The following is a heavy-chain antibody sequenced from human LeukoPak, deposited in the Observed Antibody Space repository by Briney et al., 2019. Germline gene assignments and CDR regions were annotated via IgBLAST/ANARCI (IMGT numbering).Heavy chain of an antibody. J-gene: IGHJ6*02. CDR1: GCTFSSCY. D-gene: IGHD6-19*01. CDR3: AKDYSSGGGYYYYGMDV. CDR2: IISSGSSI. Sequence: SCAAAGCTFSSCYRRWRGRAAGKGGEGGSYIISSGSSIYYSDSVKGRFTISRDNAKNSMYLQMNSLRAEDTALYYCAKDYSSGGGYYYYGMDVWGRGTTVTVSS. V-gene: IGHV3-11*01.